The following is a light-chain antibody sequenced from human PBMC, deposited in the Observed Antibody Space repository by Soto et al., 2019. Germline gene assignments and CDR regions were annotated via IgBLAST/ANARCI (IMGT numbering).Light chain of an antibody. CDR2: EVS. Sequence: QSALTQPASVSGSPGQSITISCTGTSSDVGGYNYVSWYQQHPGKAPKLMIYEVSNRPSGVSNRFSGSKSGNTASLTISGRQAEDESDYYISSYTSSSTVFGRGTKLTVL. J-gene: IGLJ2*01. CDR3: SSYTSSSTV. V-gene: IGLV2-14*01. CDR1: SSDVGGYNY.